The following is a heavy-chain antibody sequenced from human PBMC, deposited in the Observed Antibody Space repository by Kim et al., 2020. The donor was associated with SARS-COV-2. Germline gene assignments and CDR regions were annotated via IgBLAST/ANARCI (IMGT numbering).Heavy chain of an antibody. V-gene: IGHV3-33*01. CDR3: ARETLDYYGMDV. Sequence: GGSLRLSCAASGFTFSSYGMHWVRQAPGKGLEWVAVIWYDGSNKYYADSVKGRFTISRDNSKNTLYLQMNSLRAEDTAVYYCARETLDYYGMDVWGQGTTVTVSS. CDR2: IWYDGSNK. J-gene: IGHJ6*02. CDR1: GFTFSSYG.